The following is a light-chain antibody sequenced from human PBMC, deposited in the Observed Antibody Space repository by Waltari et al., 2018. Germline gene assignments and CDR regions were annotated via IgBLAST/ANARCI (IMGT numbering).Light chain of an antibody. Sequence: DIQMTQPPSSLSASVGDRVTITCRASHSISSYLNWYPQKPGKAPKLLIYAASSLQSGVPSRFSGSGSGTDFTLTISSLQPEDFATYYCQQSYSTPLTFGGGTKVEIK. CDR3: QQSYSTPLT. CDR1: HSISSY. CDR2: AAS. J-gene: IGKJ4*01. V-gene: IGKV1-39*01.